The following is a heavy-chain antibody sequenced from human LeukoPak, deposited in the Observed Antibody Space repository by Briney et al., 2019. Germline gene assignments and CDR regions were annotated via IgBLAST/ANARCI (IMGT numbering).Heavy chain of an antibody. CDR2: IYYSGST. D-gene: IGHD3-3*01. CDR3: ARVCVFGVVIMGGWFDP. CDR1: GGSISSSSYY. J-gene: IGHJ5*02. V-gene: IGHV4-39*07. Sequence: SETLSLTCTVSGGSISSSSYYWGWIRQPPGKGLEWIGSIYYSGSTYYNPSLKSRVTISVDTSKNQFSLKLSSVTAADTAVYYCARVCVFGVVIMGGWFDPWGQGTLVTVSS.